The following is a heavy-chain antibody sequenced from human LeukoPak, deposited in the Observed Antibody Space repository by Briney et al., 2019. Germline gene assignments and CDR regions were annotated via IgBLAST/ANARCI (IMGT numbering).Heavy chain of an antibody. CDR1: GFIFRNSW. Sequence: GGSLRLSCAASGFIFRNSWMTWIRRAPGKGLEWVANINQGGSIKNYVESVKGRFTISRDDAKNSLFLQMNSLRVEDTAVYYCARDFRRVAHANYYFDYWGQGTLVTVSS. CDR2: INQGGSIK. CDR3: ARDFRRVAHANYYFDY. V-gene: IGHV3-7*01. D-gene: IGHD2-15*01. J-gene: IGHJ4*02.